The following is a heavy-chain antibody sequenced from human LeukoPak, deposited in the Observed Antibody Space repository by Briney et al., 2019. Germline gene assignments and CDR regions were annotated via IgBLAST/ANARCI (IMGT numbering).Heavy chain of an antibody. CDR3: ARDRLAYFDS. CDR2: VSSSGSTM. Sequence: PGGSLRLSCAASGFTFSNYEMSWVRQAPGRGLEWVSYVSSSGSTMYYAGSVKGRFTISRDDAKNSLSLQMNSLRAEDTAVYYCARDRLAYFDSWGQGTLVTVSS. D-gene: IGHD3-16*01. J-gene: IGHJ4*02. V-gene: IGHV3-48*03. CDR1: GFTFSNYE.